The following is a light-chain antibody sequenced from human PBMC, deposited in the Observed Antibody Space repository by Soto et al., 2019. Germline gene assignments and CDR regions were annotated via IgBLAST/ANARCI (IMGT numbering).Light chain of an antibody. Sequence: AIRMTQSPSSLSASTGDSVTITCRASQVISSYLAWYQQKPGKAPKLLIYAASTLQSGVPSRFSGSGSGTDFTLTISCLQSEDFATYYCQQYYSYPWTFGQGTKVEIK. V-gene: IGKV1-8*01. CDR3: QQYYSYPWT. J-gene: IGKJ1*01. CDR2: AAS. CDR1: QVISSY.